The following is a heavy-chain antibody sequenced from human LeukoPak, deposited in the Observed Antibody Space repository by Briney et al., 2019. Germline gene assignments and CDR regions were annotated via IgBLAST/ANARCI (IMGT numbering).Heavy chain of an antibody. J-gene: IGHJ5*02. CDR1: GYTFTNYD. V-gene: IGHV1-8*01. CDR3: ARSFVDFWSGYYRRDWLDP. CDR2: VNPNSGNT. Sequence: ASVKVSCKSSGYTFTNYDIHWVRQATGQGLEWMGWVNPNSGNTGYVQKFQGRVTITSDTSINTAYMELTGLTPDDTAVYFCARSFVDFWSGYYRRDWLDPWGQGTLVTVSS. D-gene: IGHD3-3*01.